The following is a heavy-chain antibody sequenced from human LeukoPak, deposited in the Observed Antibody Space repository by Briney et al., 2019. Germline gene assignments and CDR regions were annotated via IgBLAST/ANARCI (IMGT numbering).Heavy chain of an antibody. CDR2: ISSSGSTI. CDR1: GFTFSTYS. V-gene: IGHV3-48*04. Sequence: GGSLRLSCAASGFTFSTYSMNWVRQAPGKGLEWVSYISSSGSTIYYADSVKGRFTISRDNAKNSLYLQMNSLRAEDTAVYYCARDKLSIYGGNSFDYWGQGTLVTVSS. D-gene: IGHD4-23*01. CDR3: ARDKLSIYGGNSFDY. J-gene: IGHJ4*02.